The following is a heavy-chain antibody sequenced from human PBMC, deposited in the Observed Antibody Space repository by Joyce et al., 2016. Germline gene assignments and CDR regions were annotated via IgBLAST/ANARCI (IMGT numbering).Heavy chain of an antibody. J-gene: IGHJ4*02. CDR1: GGSISSYY. D-gene: IGHD3-3*01. CDR3: ARGNDYDYWSGYEAHYFDY. CDR2: IHHRGRT. V-gene: IGHV4-59*01. Sequence: QVQLQESGPGLVKPSETQSLSCTVAGGSISSYYWSWIRQPPGKGLEWIGYIHHRGRTNYNPSLKSRVTISVDTSKNEFSFKMTSVTAADTAVYYCARGNDYDYWSGYEAHYFDYWGQGTLVTVSS.